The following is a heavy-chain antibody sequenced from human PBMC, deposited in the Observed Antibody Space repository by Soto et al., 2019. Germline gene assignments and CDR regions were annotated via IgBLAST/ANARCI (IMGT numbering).Heavy chain of an antibody. Sequence: PSDTLSLTCTVSGGSIGSSYWGGIRQPTGKGLEWIGYIYYSGSTNYNPSLKSRVTISINTSKNQFSLKLSSVTAADAAVYYCARHGETFGSGSYPLDAFDIWGQGTMVT. J-gene: IGHJ3*02. CDR3: ARHGETFGSGSYPLDAFDI. D-gene: IGHD3-10*01. CDR2: IYYSGST. V-gene: IGHV4-59*08. CDR1: GGSIGSSY.